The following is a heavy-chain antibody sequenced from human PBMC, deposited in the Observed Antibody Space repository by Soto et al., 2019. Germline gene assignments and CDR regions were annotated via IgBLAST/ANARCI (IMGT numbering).Heavy chain of an antibody. J-gene: IGHJ6*02. D-gene: IGHD1-7*01. Sequence: GGSLRLSCAASGFTFSSYWMHWVRQAPGKGLVWVSRINSDGSSTSYADSVKGRFTISRNNAKNTLYLQMNSLRAEDTAVYYCARDSYNWNYFTYGMDVWGQGTTVTVSS. V-gene: IGHV3-74*01. CDR3: ARDSYNWNYFTYGMDV. CDR1: GFTFSSYW. CDR2: INSDGSST.